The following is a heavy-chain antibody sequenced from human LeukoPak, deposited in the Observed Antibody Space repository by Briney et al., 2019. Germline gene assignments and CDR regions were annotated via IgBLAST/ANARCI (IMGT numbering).Heavy chain of an antibody. J-gene: IGHJ4*02. CDR1: GFTFDDYA. D-gene: IGHD1-26*01. CDR2: INWNSDSI. V-gene: IGHV3-9*01. CDR3: ARGPAANSGNYYAGDY. Sequence: PGGSLRLSCAVSGFTFDDYAMHWVRQVPGKGLEWVSGINWNSDSIGYADSVKGRFTISRDNAKNTLYLQMNSLKSEDSAAYYCARGPAANSGNYYAGDYWGQGTLVTVSS.